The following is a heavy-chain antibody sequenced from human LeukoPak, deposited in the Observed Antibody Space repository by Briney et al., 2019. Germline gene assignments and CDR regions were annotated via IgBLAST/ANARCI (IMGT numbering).Heavy chain of an antibody. CDR2: INPDNGDT. Sequence: GASVKVSCKASGGTFSSYAISWVRRAPGQGLEWMGWINPDNGDTNYAQKFQDRVTMTTNTSTSTIYMELRSLRSDDTAVYHCARDRETLFGVIFPRPYYFDYWGQGSLVTVSS. CDR1: GGTFSSYA. V-gene: IGHV1-18*01. D-gene: IGHD3-3*01. J-gene: IGHJ4*02. CDR3: ARDRETLFGVIFPRPYYFDY.